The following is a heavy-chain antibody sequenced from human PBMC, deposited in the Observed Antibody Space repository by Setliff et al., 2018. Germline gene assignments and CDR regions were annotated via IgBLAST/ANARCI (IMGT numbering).Heavy chain of an antibody. CDR2: IYTSGRT. Sequence: SETLSLTCTVSGGSISSGSYYWSWIRQPAGKGLEWIGHIYTSGRTNYNPSLKSRVTISVDTSKNQFSLKLSSVTAADTAAYYCARGDYNFWSGYYSSYYFDDWGQGTLVTVSS. CDR1: GGSISSGSYY. D-gene: IGHD3-3*01. V-gene: IGHV4-61*09. J-gene: IGHJ4*02. CDR3: ARGDYNFWSGYYSSYYFDD.